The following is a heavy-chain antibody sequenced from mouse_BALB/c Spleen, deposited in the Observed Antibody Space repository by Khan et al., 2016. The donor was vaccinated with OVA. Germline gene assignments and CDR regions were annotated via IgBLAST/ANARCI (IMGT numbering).Heavy chain of an antibody. CDR2: ITPSSYFT. CDR1: GYTFTSYT. J-gene: IGHJ4*01. V-gene: IGHV1-4*01. Sequence: QIQLVQSGAELARPGASVKMSCKASGYTFTSYTIHWIKQRPGQGLEWIGYITPSSYFTNYNQKFNGKATLTADKSSSTAYMQLSSLTSEDSAVYYCARRTSLYTMDYWGQGTSVTVSS. CDR3: ARRTSLYTMDY.